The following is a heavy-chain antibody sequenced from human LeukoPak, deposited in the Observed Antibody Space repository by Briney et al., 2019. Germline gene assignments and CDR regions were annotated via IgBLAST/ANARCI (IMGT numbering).Heavy chain of an antibody. V-gene: IGHV3-30*02. CDR1: GFTFSSYA. CDR2: IRYDGSNK. J-gene: IGHJ4*02. D-gene: IGHD3-3*01. Sequence: PAGRSLRLSCAASGFTFSSYAMHWVRQAPGKGLEWVAFIRYDGSNKYYADSVKGRFTISRDNSKNTLYLQMNSLRAEDTAVYYCAKDLSRFLEWWAFDYWGQGTLVTVSS. CDR3: AKDLSRFLEWWAFDY.